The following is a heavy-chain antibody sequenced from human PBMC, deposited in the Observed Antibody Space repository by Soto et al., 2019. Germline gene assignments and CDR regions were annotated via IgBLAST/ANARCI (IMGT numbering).Heavy chain of an antibody. V-gene: IGHV3-33*01. Sequence: QVQLVESGEGVVQPGTSLRLSCVASGFTFDSHGMHWVRQAPGKGLAWVAIIWGDASKTYYADSAKGRFTISRDNSKNTAYLELNSLRADDTAVYYCATGEGTFDYWRQGALVSVSS. CDR3: ATGEGTFDY. CDR1: GFTFDSHG. CDR2: IWGDASKT. J-gene: IGHJ4*02.